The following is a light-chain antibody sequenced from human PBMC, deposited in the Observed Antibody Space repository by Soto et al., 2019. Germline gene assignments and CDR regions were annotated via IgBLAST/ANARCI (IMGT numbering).Light chain of an antibody. CDR2: GAS. Sequence: EIVLTQSPGTLSLSPGERATLSCWASQSVRVSSLAWYQQKPGQAPRLLIYGASTRATGIPDRFSGSGSGTDFTLTINRLEPEDFAVYYCQQYGSSPRTFGQGTKVEIK. CDR1: QSVRVSS. V-gene: IGKV3-20*01. J-gene: IGKJ1*01. CDR3: QQYGSSPRT.